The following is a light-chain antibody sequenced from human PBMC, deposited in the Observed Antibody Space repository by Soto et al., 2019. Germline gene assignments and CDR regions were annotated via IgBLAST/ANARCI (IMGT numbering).Light chain of an antibody. Sequence: EIVLTQSPATLSLSPGERGALSCRASQRVGSHLAWYQQKPGQSPRLLIYDTSNRATGVPVRLSGSGSGTDFTLTISRLEPEDFAVYFCQQRINWPETFGQRTKLEIK. CDR2: DTS. CDR1: QRVGSH. CDR3: QQRINWPET. J-gene: IGKJ2*01. V-gene: IGKV3-11*01.